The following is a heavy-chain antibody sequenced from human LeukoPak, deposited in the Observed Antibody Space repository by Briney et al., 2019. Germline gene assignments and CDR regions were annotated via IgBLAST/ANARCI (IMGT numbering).Heavy chain of an antibody. CDR1: GFTSSSYG. Sequence: GGSLRLSCAASGFTSSSYGMHWVRQAPGKGLEWVAFIRYDGSNKYYADSVKGRFTISRDNSKNTLYLQMNSLRAEDTAVYYCAKDDVVVAATLFDYWGQGTLVTVSS. V-gene: IGHV3-30*02. D-gene: IGHD2-15*01. J-gene: IGHJ4*02. CDR3: AKDDVVVAATLFDY. CDR2: IRYDGSNK.